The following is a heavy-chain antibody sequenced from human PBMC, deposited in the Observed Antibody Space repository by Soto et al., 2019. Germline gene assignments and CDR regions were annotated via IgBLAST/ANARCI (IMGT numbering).Heavy chain of an antibody. J-gene: IGHJ6*02. D-gene: IGHD6-25*01. V-gene: IGHV3-9*01. CDR1: GFIFENHA. CDR2: ISWNSGSI. Sequence: EVQLVESGGGLVQPGRSLRLSCAGSGFIFENHAMNWVRQAPGKGLEWVAGISWNSGSIDYADSVKGRFTISRDNAKNTLYLQMNSLRAEDTAVYYCAKDSDPVSTSSGDVWGQGTTVTVSS. CDR3: AKDSDPVSTSSGDV.